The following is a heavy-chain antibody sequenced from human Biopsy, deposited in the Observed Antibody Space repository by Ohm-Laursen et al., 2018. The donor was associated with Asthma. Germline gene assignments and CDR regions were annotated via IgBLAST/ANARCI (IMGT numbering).Heavy chain of an antibody. J-gene: IGHJ6*02. V-gene: IGHV4-39*01. CDR2: ISYGGKT. Sequence: GTLPLTCSLSSGSGGYMRGGNYYWGWIRQAPGKGLEWIGYISYGGKTSYNPSLKNRVTISRDTSKNQFSLRLTSVTAADTAVYFCARRITIFGVVQKDHGMDAWGQGTTVIVSS. CDR3: ARRITIFGVVQKDHGMDA. CDR1: SGSGGYMRGGNYY. D-gene: IGHD3-3*01.